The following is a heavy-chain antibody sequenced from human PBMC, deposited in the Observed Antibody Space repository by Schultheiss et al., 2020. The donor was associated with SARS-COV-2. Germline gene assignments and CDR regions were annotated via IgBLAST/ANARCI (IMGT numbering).Heavy chain of an antibody. CDR2: ISTTGSTT. J-gene: IGHJ4*02. V-gene: IGHV3-48*02. D-gene: IGHD5-24*01. CDR1: GGSISSAN. Sequence: ETLSLTCGVSGGSISSANWWSWVRQAPGKGLEWVSYISTTGSTTYYADSVKGRVTISRDNAKNSLYLQMNSLRDEDTAVYYCAREGSDGLDYWGQGTLVTVSS. CDR3: AREGSDGLDY.